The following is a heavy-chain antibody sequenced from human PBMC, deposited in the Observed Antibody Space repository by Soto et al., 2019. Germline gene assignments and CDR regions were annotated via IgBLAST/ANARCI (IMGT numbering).Heavy chain of an antibody. CDR2: IRSKAYGGTT. CDR3: TIVVPAAPYYFDY. Sequence: GGSLRLSCTASGFTFGDYAMSWFRQAPGKGLEWVGFIRSKAYGGTTEYAASVKGRFTISRDDSKSIAYLQMNSLKTEDTAVYYCTIVVPAAPYYFDYWGQGTLVTVSS. J-gene: IGHJ4*02. CDR1: GFTFGDYA. V-gene: IGHV3-49*03. D-gene: IGHD2-2*01.